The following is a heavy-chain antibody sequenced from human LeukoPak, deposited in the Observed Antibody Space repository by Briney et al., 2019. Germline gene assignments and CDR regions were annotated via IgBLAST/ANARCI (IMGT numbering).Heavy chain of an antibody. CDR1: GLTFSSSS. CDR2: ISTSSTYI. D-gene: IGHD3-3*01. J-gene: IGHJ6*04. CDR3: ARGLLYDFADA. V-gene: IGHV3-21*01. Sequence: GGSLRLSCAASGLTFSSSSMSWVRQAPGRGLEWVSCISTSSTYIYYSDSVKGRFTISRDNAKNSLYLQMNSLRVEDTAVYYCARGLLYDFADAWGEGTTVTVSS.